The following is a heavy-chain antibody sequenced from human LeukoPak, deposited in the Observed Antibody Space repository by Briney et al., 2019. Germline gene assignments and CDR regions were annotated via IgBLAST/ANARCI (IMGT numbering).Heavy chain of an antibody. CDR2: ISHSGST. Sequence: SETLSLTCTVSGYSISSGYYWGWIRQPPGKGLKWIGSISHSGSTYYNPSLKSRVTISVDTSKNQFSLKLSSVTAADTAVYYCARGKWLRPNWFDPWGQGTLVTVSS. J-gene: IGHJ5*02. V-gene: IGHV4-38-2*02. D-gene: IGHD5-12*01. CDR1: GYSISSGYY. CDR3: ARGKWLRPNWFDP.